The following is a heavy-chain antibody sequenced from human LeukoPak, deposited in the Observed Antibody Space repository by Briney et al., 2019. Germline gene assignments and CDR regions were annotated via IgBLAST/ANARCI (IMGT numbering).Heavy chain of an antibody. J-gene: IGHJ4*02. V-gene: IGHV3-48*01. CDR1: GFTFSSYS. CDR3: ARAEVIAIFDL. CDR2: ISSSSSTI. D-gene: IGHD2-21*01. Sequence: GGSLRLSCAASGFTFSSYSMNWVRQAPGKGLEWVSYISSSSSTIYYADSVKGRFTISRDNSKNTLYLQMNSLKFEDTAVYYCARAEVIAIFDLGGQGTPVTVSS.